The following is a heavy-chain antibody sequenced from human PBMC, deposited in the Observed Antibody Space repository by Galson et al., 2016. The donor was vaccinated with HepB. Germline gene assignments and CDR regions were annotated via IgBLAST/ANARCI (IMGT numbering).Heavy chain of an antibody. V-gene: IGHV3-23*01. CDR2: ISGGGGLT. D-gene: IGHD1-14*01. CDR1: GFTFGNHA. J-gene: IGHJ3*02. Sequence: SLRLSCAASGFTFGNHAMTWVRQGPGKGLEWVSGISGGGGLTHYRHSVRGRFTISRDNSKNTLYLQMINLRAEDTAIYYCARCLQDITGDDAFDIWGRGTMVTVSP. CDR3: ARCLQDITGDDAFDI.